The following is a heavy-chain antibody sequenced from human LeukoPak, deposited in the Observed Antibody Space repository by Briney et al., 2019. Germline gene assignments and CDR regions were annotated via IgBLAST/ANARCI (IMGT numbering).Heavy chain of an antibody. CDR2: ISYDGSNK. D-gene: IGHD2-2*01. V-gene: IGHV3-30*04. CDR3: ARDAGDCSSPSCSYWGGDCLGYMDV. Sequence: PGRSLRLSSAASGFTFCSYAMHCVRQATITRVTWVTVISYDGSNKYYADSVKGQLTMLRDHSKNKLYLQMHSLRAEDTAVYYCARDAGDCSSPSCSYWGGDCLGYMDVWGKGTTDPVSS. J-gene: IGHJ6*03. CDR1: GFTFCSYA.